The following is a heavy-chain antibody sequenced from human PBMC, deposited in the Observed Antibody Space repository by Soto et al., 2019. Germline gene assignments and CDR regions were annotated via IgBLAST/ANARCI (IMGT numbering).Heavy chain of an antibody. CDR3: ARDSGYSSSCYPTYQCYFDY. D-gene: IGHD6-13*01. J-gene: IGHJ4*02. Sequence: QVQLVQSGAEVKKPGSSVKVSCKASGGTFSSYTISWVRQAPGQGHEWMGRIIPILGIANYAQKFQGRVKITADKYTGTAYMELSSLRSEDTAVYYCARDSGYSSSCYPTYQCYFDYWGQGTLVTVSS. V-gene: IGHV1-69*08. CDR2: IIPILGIA. CDR1: GGTFSSYT.